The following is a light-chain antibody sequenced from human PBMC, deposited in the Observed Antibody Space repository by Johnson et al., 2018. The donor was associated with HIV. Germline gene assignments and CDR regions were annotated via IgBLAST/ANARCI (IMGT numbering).Light chain of an antibody. J-gene: IGLJ1*01. V-gene: IGLV1-51*02. CDR3: GTWDSSLSAFNYV. CDR2: ENN. CDR1: SFNIGINF. Sequence: QPVLTQPPSVSAAPGQRVTISCSGSSFNIGINFVSWYQQFPGTAPKLLIYENNKRPSGIPDRFSGSKSGTSATLGITGLQTGDEADYYCGTWDSSLSAFNYVFGTGTKVTVL.